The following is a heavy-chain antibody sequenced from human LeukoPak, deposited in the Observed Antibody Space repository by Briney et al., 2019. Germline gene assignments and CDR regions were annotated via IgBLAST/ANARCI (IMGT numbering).Heavy chain of an antibody. J-gene: IGHJ4*02. D-gene: IGHD6-19*01. V-gene: IGHV3-49*04. CDR3: TRDREGGSGWYGIGY. Sequence: PGGSLRLSCAASGFTFSSYSMNWVRQAPGKGLEWVGFIRSKAYGGTTEYAASVKGRFTISRDDSKSIAYLQMNSLKTEDTAVYYCTRDREGGSGWYGIGYWGQGTLVTVSS. CDR2: IRSKAYGGTT. CDR1: GFTFSSYS.